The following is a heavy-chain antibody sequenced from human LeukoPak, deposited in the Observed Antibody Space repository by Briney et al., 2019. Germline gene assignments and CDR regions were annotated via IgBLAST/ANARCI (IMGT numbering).Heavy chain of an antibody. Sequence: GGSLRLSCAASGFSFSSYEMNWVRQAPGKGLEWVSYISSSGSTIYYADSVKGRFTISRDNAKNSLYLQMNSLRAEDTAVYYCARAVTEPDYFDYWGQGTLVTVSS. V-gene: IGHV3-48*03. CDR2: ISSSGSTI. D-gene: IGHD4-17*01. CDR3: ARAVTEPDYFDY. J-gene: IGHJ4*02. CDR1: GFSFSSYE.